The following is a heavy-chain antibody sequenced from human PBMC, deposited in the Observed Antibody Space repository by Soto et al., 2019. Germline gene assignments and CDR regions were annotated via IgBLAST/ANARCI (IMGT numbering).Heavy chain of an antibody. V-gene: IGHV3-23*01. CDR2: ISGSGGST. CDR3: ANRAASSWEFDY. CDR1: GFTFSSYA. Sequence: EVQLLESGGGLVQPGGSLRLSCAASGFTFSSYAMSWVRQAPGKGLEWVSAISGSGGSTYYAHSVKGRFTISRYNNKNSIYLQMNSLRAVDTAVDYCANRAASSWEFDYWGQGSLVTVSS. J-gene: IGHJ4*02. D-gene: IGHD6-13*01.